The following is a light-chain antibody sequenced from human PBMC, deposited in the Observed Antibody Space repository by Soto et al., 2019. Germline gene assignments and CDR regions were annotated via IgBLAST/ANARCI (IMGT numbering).Light chain of an antibody. V-gene: IGLV2-14*01. CDR2: QVT. J-gene: IGLJ1*01. CDR3: TSYSSSDIFYV. CDR1: SSDIGGYYY. Sequence: QSALTQPASVSGSPGQSITISCTGTSSDIGGYYYVSWYQHHPGKAPKLLIYQVTNRPSRVSNRFSASKSGNTASLTISGLQADDEADYYCTSYSSSDIFYVFGTGTKLTVL.